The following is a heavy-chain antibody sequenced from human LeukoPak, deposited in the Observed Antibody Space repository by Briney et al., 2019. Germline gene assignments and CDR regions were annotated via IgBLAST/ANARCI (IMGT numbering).Heavy chain of an antibody. CDR2: ISSSGSTI. CDR1: GFTFSSYE. CDR3: AGSKAYGSGSYPSYPYYYYRMDV. D-gene: IGHD3-10*01. V-gene: IGHV3-48*03. Sequence: PGGSLRLSCAASGFTFSSYEMNWVRQAPGKGLEWASYISSSGSTIYYADSVKGLFTISRDNAKISLYLQMNSLRAEDTAVYYCAGSKAYGSGSYPSYPYYYYRMDVWGKGTTVTVSS. J-gene: IGHJ6*04.